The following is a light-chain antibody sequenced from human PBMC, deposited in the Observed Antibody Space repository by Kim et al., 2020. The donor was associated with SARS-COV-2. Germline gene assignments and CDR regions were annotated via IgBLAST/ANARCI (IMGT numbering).Light chain of an antibody. CDR2: AAS. Sequence: ASVGDRVTITCRASQDIANSLAWYQQKPGKVPKLLIYAASTLQSGVPSRFSGSESGTQFTLTIGSLQTEDVATYYCQKYNSAPWTFGPGTKVDIK. CDR1: QDIANS. V-gene: IGKV1-27*01. J-gene: IGKJ1*01. CDR3: QKYNSAPWT.